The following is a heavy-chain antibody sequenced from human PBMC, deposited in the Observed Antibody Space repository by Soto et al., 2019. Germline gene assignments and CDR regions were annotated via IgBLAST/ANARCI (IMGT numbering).Heavy chain of an antibody. CDR3: GTFLSTASPDV. J-gene: IGHJ6*02. D-gene: IGHD2-2*01. V-gene: IGHV6-1*01. CDR2: TFFRSKWYN. Sequence: SQTLSLTCAISGASVSSKSAAWNRIRQSPSRGLEWPGRTFFRSKWYNDYAVSVKGRITINPDTSKNQFSLQLNSVTPEDTAVYYCGTFLSTASPDVWGQGTTVTVSS. CDR1: GASVSSKSAA.